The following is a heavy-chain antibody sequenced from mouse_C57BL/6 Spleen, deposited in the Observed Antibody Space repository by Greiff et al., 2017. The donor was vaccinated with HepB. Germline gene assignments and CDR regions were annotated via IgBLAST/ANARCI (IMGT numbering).Heavy chain of an antibody. Sequence: VQLQQSGAELARPGASVKLSCKASGYTFTSYGISWVKQRTGQGLEWIGEIYPRSGNTYYNEKFKGKATLTADKSSSTAYMELRSLTSEDSAVYFCARSVYYYGSRENYAMDYWGQGTSVTVSS. CDR2: IYPRSGNT. CDR1: GYTFTSYG. V-gene: IGHV1-81*01. J-gene: IGHJ4*01. CDR3: ARSVYYYGSRENYAMDY. D-gene: IGHD1-1*01.